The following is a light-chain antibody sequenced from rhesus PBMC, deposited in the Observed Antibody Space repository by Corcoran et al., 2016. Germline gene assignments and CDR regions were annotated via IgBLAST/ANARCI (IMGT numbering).Light chain of an antibody. CDR3: QQRKTYPLT. J-gene: IGKJ4*01. CDR2: GAS. Sequence: DIQLTQSPSSLSASVGDRVTITCRASQDISSFLAWYQQKPGKAPKLLISGASNLQSGVPSRFSGSGARTDFTLPISSLQPEDFAVYYCQQRKTYPLTFGGGTRVEIK. CDR1: QDISSF. V-gene: IGKV1-38*01.